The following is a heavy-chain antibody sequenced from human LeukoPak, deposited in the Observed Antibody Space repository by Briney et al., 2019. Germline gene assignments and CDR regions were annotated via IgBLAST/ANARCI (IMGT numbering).Heavy chain of an antibody. Sequence: GASVKVSCKASGYTLTGYYMHWVRQAPGQGLEWMGWINPNSGGTNYAQKFQGRVTMTRDTSISTAYMELSRLRSDDTAVYYCAVMTTVVTPNFDYWGQGTLVTVSS. J-gene: IGHJ4*02. V-gene: IGHV1-2*02. CDR3: AVMTTVVTPNFDY. D-gene: IGHD4-23*01. CDR1: GYTLTGYY. CDR2: INPNSGGT.